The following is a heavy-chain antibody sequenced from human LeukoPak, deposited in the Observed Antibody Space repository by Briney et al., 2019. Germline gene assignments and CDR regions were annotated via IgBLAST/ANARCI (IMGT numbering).Heavy chain of an antibody. Sequence: PGGSLRLSCAASGFTFSSYAMHWVRQAPGKGLEYVSAISSNGGSTYYAKSVKGRFTISRDNSKNTLYLQMGSLRAEDMAVYYCARPRGTSNNYFDYWGQGTLVTVSS. D-gene: IGHD2-2*01. CDR1: GFTFSSYA. CDR3: ARPRGTSNNYFDY. V-gene: IGHV3-64*01. J-gene: IGHJ4*02. CDR2: ISSNGGST.